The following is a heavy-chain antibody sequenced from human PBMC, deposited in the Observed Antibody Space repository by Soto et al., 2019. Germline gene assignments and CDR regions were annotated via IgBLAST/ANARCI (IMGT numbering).Heavy chain of an antibody. J-gene: IGHJ4*02. D-gene: IGHD4-17*01. V-gene: IGHV4-39*01. CDR1: GGSISSSSYY. CDR2: IYYSGST. CDR3: ASWYGDYVSY. Sequence: QLQLQESGPGLVKPSETLSLTCTVSGGSISSSSYYWGWIRQPPGKGLEWIGSIYYSGSTYYNPSLKRRVTISVDTSKNQFSLKLSSVTAADTAVYSGASWYGDYVSYWGQGTLVTVSS.